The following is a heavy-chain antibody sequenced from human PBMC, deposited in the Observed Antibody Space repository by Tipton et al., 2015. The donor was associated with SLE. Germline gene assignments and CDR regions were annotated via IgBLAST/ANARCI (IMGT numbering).Heavy chain of an antibody. V-gene: IGHV3-20*04. D-gene: IGHD3-10*01. Sequence: SLRLSCAASGFTFDDYGMSWVRQAPGKGLEWVSGINWNGGSTGYADSVKGRFTISRDNAKNSLYLQMNSLRAEDTALYYCARGVLWFGFSRRAFDIWGQGTMVTVSS. J-gene: IGHJ3*02. CDR1: GFTFDDYG. CDR3: ARGVLWFGFSRRAFDI. CDR2: INWNGGST.